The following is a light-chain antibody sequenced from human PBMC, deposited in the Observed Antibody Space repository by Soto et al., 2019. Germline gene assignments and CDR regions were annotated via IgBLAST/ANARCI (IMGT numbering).Light chain of an antibody. CDR1: QTVSSTY. Sequence: EIVLTQSPGTLSLSPGERATLSCRASQTVSSTYIAWYQQKPGQAPRLLIYGASSRATGIPDRFSGSGSGTDFTLTISRLEPEGFAVYYCQQYGSSPTFGQGTRLE. V-gene: IGKV3-20*01. CDR3: QQYGSSPT. J-gene: IGKJ5*01. CDR2: GAS.